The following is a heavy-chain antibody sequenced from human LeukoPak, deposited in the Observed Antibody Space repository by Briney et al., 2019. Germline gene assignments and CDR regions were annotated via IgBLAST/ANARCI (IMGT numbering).Heavy chain of an antibody. CDR2: IIPIFGTA. D-gene: IGHD2-2*01. J-gene: IGHJ4*02. CDR1: GGTFSSYA. V-gene: IGHV1-69*13. Sequence: SVKVSCKASGGTFSSYAINWVRQAPGQGLEWMGGIIPIFGTANYAQKFQGRVTITADESTSTAYMELRSLRSEDTAVYYCARAYCSSTSCSIPHFDCWGQGTLVTVSS. CDR3: ARAYCSSTSCSIPHFDC.